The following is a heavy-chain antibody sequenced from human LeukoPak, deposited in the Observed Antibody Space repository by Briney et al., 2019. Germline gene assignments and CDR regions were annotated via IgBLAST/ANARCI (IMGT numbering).Heavy chain of an antibody. CDR3: AKDSRLWFGELFFDY. CDR2: ISSSSSTI. V-gene: IGHV3-48*01. J-gene: IGHJ4*02. D-gene: IGHD3-10*01. CDR1: GFTLSSYS. Sequence: PGGSLRLSCAASGFTLSSYSMNWVRQGPGKGLEWISYISSSSSTIYYAESVKGRFTISRDNAKNSLYLQMNSLGAEDTAVYYCAKDSRLWFGELFFDYWGQGTLVTVSS.